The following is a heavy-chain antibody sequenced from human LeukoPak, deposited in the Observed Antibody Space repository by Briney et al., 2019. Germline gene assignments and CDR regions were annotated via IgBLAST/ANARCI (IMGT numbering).Heavy chain of an antibody. CDR1: GGSFSGYY. CDR3: ARGGEPEPLNYYYYMDV. Sequence: SETLSPTCAVYGGSFSGYYWSWIRQPPGKGLEWIGEINHSGSTNYNPSLKSRVTISVDTSKNQFSLKLSSVTAADTAVYYCARGGEPEPLNYYYYMDVWGKGTTVTVSS. V-gene: IGHV4-34*01. CDR2: INHSGST. D-gene: IGHD1-14*01. J-gene: IGHJ6*03.